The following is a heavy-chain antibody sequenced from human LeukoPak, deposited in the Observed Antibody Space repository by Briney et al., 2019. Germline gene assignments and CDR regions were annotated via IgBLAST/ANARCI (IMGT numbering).Heavy chain of an antibody. Sequence: PSETLSLTCTVSGGAISSYYWSWIRQPPGKGLEWIGYIYTSGSTNYNPSLKSRVTISVDTSKNQFSLKLSSVTAADTAVYYCARDLDSNDSSGYYDYWGQGTLVTL. V-gene: IGHV4-4*09. CDR1: GGAISSYY. D-gene: IGHD3-22*01. CDR2: IYTSGST. J-gene: IGHJ4*02. CDR3: ARDLDSNDSSGYYDY.